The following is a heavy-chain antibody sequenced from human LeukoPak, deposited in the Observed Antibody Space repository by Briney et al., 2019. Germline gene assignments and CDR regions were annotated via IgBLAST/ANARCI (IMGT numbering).Heavy chain of an antibody. J-gene: IGHJ4*02. V-gene: IGHV4-38-2*02. CDR2: IYHSGST. CDR1: VYSISSGYY. CDR3: ARDWGGSGSYYGY. Sequence: PETLSLTCTVSVYSISSGYYWGWIRQPPGKGLEWIGSIYHSGSTYYNPSLKCRVTISVDTSKNQFSLKLSSVTAADTAVYYCARDWGGSGSYYGYWGQGTLVTVSS. D-gene: IGHD3-10*01.